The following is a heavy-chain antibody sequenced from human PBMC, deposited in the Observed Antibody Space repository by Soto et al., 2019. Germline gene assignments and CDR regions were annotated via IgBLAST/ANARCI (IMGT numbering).Heavy chain of an antibody. V-gene: IGHV4-4*02. D-gene: IGHD1-7*01. CDR2: IYHSGNT. CDR3: ARVERITGTRVADDNDVFDI. Sequence: QVQLQESGPGLVKPSGTLSLTCAVSGGSISSSHWWSWVRQPPGKRLEWIGEIYHSGNTNYNPSLKSRVTISVNKSTNQFSLKLSSVTAADTAVYYCARVERITGTRVADDNDVFDIWGQGTMVTVSS. CDR1: GGSISSSHW. J-gene: IGHJ3*02.